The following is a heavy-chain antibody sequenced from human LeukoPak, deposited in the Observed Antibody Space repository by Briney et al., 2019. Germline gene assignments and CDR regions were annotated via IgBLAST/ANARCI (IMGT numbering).Heavy chain of an antibody. D-gene: IGHD6-19*01. J-gene: IGHJ4*02. V-gene: IGHV3-11*04. CDR3: ARDQVSVAGTGIDY. CDR2: ISSSGNTV. CDR1: GFTFSDYY. Sequence: GGSLRLSCAASGFTFSDYYMSRIRQAPGKGLEWVSYISSSGNTVKYADSVKGRFTISRDNAKNSLYLQMNSLRAEDTAVYYCARDQVSVAGTGIDYWGQGTLVTVSS.